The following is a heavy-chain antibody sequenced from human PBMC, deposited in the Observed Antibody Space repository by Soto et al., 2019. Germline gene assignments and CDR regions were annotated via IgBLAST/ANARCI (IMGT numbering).Heavy chain of an antibody. J-gene: IGHJ4*02. D-gene: IGHD3-10*01. CDR1: GGSISSSSYY. CDR2: IYYSGST. V-gene: IGHV4-39*01. Sequence: QLQLQESGPGLVKPSETLSLTCTVSGGSISSSSYYWGWIRQPPGKGLEWIGSIYYSGSTYYNPSLKSRVTISVDTSKNQFSLKLSSVTAADTAVYYCARQGFGGSGLRWWGQGTLVTVSS. CDR3: ARQGFGGSGLRW.